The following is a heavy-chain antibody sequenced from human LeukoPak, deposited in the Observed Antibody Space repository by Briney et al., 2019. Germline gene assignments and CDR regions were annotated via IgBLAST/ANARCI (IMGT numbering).Heavy chain of an antibody. CDR1: GYSFTTYW. D-gene: IGHD3-22*01. CDR2: IYPGDSDT. V-gene: IGHV5-51*01. J-gene: IGHJ4*02. Sequence: GESLKISCKGSGYSFTTYWIGWVRQMPGKGLEWMGIIYPGDSDTRYSPSFQGQVSISADKSISTAYLQRTSLKAPDTAMYYCARRDSSGYLIFDYWGQGTLVTVSS. CDR3: ARRDSSGYLIFDY.